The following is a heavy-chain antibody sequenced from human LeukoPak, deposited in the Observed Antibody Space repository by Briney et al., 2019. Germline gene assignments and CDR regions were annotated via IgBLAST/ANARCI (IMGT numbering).Heavy chain of an antibody. V-gene: IGHV4-39*07. CDR2: IYYSGST. CDR1: GGSISSSSYY. J-gene: IGHJ4*02. D-gene: IGHD3-22*01. CDR3: ARVGYYDSSGYYYFLDY. Sequence: SETLSLTCTVSGGSISSSSYYWGWIRQPPGKGLEWIGSIYYSGSTYYNPSLKSRVTISVDTSKNQFSLKLSSVTAADTAVYYCARVGYYDSSGYYYFLDYWGQGTLVTVSS.